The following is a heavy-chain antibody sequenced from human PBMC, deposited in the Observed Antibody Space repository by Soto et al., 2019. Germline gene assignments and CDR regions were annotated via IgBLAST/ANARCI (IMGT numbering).Heavy chain of an antibody. Sequence: QVQLVESGGGVVQPGRSLRLSCAASGFTFSSYGMHWVRQAPGKGLEWVAVIWYDGSNKYYADSVKGRFTISRDNSKNTLYLQMNSLRAEDTAVYYCARIAAMAHMDVWGQGTTVTVSS. V-gene: IGHV3-33*01. CDR2: IWYDGSNK. J-gene: IGHJ6*02. D-gene: IGHD2-2*01. CDR3: ARIAAMAHMDV. CDR1: GFTFSSYG.